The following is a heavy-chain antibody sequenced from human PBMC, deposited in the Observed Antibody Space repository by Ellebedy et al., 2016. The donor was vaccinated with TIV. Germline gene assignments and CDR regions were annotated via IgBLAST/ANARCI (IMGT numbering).Heavy chain of an antibody. J-gene: IGHJ6*02. Sequence: GGSLRLSXAASGFTFSSYWMNWVRQAPGKGLEWVANTNQHGSDRYYVDSVKGRFTISRDNSKNTLYLQMNSLRAEDTAVYYCARDRGRGWLQFEDGMDVWGQGTTVTVSS. CDR2: TNQHGSDR. CDR3: ARDRGRGWLQFEDGMDV. D-gene: IGHD5-24*01. V-gene: IGHV3-7*01. CDR1: GFTFSSYW.